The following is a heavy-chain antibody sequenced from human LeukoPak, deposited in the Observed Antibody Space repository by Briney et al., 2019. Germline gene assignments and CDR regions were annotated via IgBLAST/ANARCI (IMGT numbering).Heavy chain of an antibody. J-gene: IGHJ6*03. CDR1: GFTFSNAW. CDR3: TTDPAVTMTAGGYYYYYMDV. CDR2: IKSKTDGGTT. Sequence: GGSLRLSCAASGFTFSNAWMSWARQAPGKGLEWVGRIKSKTDGGTTDYAAPVKGRFTIPRDDSKNTLYLQMNSLKTEDTAVYYRTTDPAVTMTAGGYYYYYMDVWGKGTTVTVSS. V-gene: IGHV3-15*01. D-gene: IGHD3-22*01.